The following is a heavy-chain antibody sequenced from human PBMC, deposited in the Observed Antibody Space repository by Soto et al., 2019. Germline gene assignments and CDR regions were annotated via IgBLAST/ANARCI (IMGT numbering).Heavy chain of an antibody. V-gene: IGHV3-7*01. CDR3: ARGMVGDASVSHFDY. CDR1: GFTFGNYW. CDR2: IKQDGSER. J-gene: IGHJ4*02. Sequence: EVQVEESGGGLVQPGGSLSLCCEASGFTFGNYWMTWVGQFPGRGLEWVANIKQDGSERYFADSVKGRFTISRDNAKNSVYLQVNSLRAEDTAVYYCARGMVGDASVSHFDYWGQGTLVTVSS. D-gene: IGHD1-26*01.